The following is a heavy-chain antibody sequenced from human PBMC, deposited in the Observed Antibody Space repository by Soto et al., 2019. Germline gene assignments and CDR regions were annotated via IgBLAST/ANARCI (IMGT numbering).Heavy chain of an antibody. CDR3: EKEGQWLVYYYGMDV. J-gene: IGHJ6*02. D-gene: IGHD6-19*01. Sequence: QVQLVESGGGVVQPGRSLRLSFAASGFTFSSYGMHWVRQAPGKGLEWVAVISYDGSNKYYADSVKGRFTISRDNSKNTLYLQMNSLRAEDTAVYYCEKEGQWLVYYYGMDVWGQGTTVTVSS. CDR2: ISYDGSNK. CDR1: GFTFSSYG. V-gene: IGHV3-30*18.